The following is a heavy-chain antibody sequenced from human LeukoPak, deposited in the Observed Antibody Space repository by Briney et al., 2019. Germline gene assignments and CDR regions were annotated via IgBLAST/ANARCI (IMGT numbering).Heavy chain of an antibody. D-gene: IGHD6-19*01. V-gene: IGHV3-30*04. CDR2: ISYDGSNK. CDR3: ARAARLAQWLVPAFDY. Sequence: GGSLRLSCAASGFTFSSYAMHWVRQAPGKGLEWVAVISYDGSNKYYADSVKGRFTISRDNSKNTLYLQMNSLRAEDTAVYYCARAARLAQWLVPAFDYWGQGTLVTVSS. CDR1: GFTFSSYA. J-gene: IGHJ4*02.